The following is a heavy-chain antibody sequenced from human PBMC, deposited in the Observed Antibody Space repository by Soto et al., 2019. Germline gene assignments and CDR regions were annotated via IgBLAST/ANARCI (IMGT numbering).Heavy chain of an antibody. CDR2: ISTKIGNT. Sequence: QAQLVQSGAEVQKPGASVKVSCTASGYTFTSYGVSWVRQAPGQGLEWMGWISTKIGNTNYAQKLQGRVTMTTDASTRTAYMELRSLRSDDTAVYYCARDRGGGMDVWGQGTTVTVSS. D-gene: IGHD3-10*01. V-gene: IGHV1-18*04. J-gene: IGHJ6*02. CDR3: ARDRGGGMDV. CDR1: GYTFTSYG.